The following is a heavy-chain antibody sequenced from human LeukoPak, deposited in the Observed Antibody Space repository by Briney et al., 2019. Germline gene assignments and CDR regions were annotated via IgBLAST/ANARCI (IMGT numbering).Heavy chain of an antibody. CDR3: ARDQGTGIPDAFDI. Sequence: SETLSLTCTVSGGSISSSSYYWGWIRQPPGKGLEWIGSIYYSGSTYYNPSLKSRVTISVDTSKNQFSLKLSSVTAADTAVYYCARDQGTGIPDAFDIWGQGTMVTVSS. CDR1: GGSISSSSYY. D-gene: IGHD1-1*01. J-gene: IGHJ3*02. CDR2: IYYSGST. V-gene: IGHV4-39*07.